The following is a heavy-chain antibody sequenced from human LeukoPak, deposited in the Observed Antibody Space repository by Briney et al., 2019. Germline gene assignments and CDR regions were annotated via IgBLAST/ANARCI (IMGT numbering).Heavy chain of an antibody. CDR1: GFTFSNYG. V-gene: IGHV3-30*02. J-gene: IGHJ6*03. D-gene: IGHD4-23*01. CDR2: IWYDGSNK. CDR3: AKDSGGNQFSYYMDV. Sequence: GESLRLSCAASGFTFSNYGIHWVRQAPGKGLEWVAFIWYDGSNKYYADSVKGRFTLSRDNSKNTLYLQMISLRVEDTAVYYCAKDSGGNQFSYYMDVWSKGTTVTVSS.